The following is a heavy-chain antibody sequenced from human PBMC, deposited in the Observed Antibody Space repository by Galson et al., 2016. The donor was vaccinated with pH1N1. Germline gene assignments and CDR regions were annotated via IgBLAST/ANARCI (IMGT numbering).Heavy chain of an antibody. CDR1: GFIFSSYE. CDR3: ARVNTVVLYSDYYYMDV. Sequence: SLRLSCAASGFIFSSYEMNWVRQAPGKGLEWVSYISNSGSSIYYADSVKGRFTISRDDAKNSLYLQMNSLRAEDTAVYYCARVNTVVLYSDYYYMDVWGKGTTVTVFS. D-gene: IGHD2-21*01. J-gene: IGHJ6*03. V-gene: IGHV3-48*03. CDR2: ISNSGSSI.